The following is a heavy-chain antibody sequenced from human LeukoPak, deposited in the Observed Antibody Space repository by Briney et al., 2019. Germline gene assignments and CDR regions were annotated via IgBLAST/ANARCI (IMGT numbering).Heavy chain of an antibody. CDR1: GFTIYNVW. V-gene: IGHV3-15*01. D-gene: IGHD2/OR15-2a*01. J-gene: IGHJ4*02. Sequence: GGSLRLSCAAYGFTIYNVWLTWHRQAPGKGLEWVGRIKSRTDGGTTDYAAPVKGRFTISRDDSKNTLYLQMKSLKTEDTAVYYCTSTLGYWGQGTLVTVSS. CDR3: TSTLGY. CDR2: IKSRTDGGTT.